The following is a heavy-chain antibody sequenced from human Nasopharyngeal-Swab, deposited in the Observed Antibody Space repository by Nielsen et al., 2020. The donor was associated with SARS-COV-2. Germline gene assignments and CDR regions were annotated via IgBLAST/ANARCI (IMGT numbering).Heavy chain of an antibody. V-gene: IGHV3-74*01. Sequence: GESLKISCAASGFTFSNYWMHWVRQAPGKGLVWVSRINSDGSSTSYADSVKGRFTISRDDAKNSVYPQMNSLRAEDTAVYYCARESVVTGMDDATDIWGQGTMVTVSS. CDR1: GFTFSNYW. CDR2: INSDGSST. J-gene: IGHJ3*02. D-gene: IGHD2-21*02. CDR3: ARESVVTGMDDATDI.